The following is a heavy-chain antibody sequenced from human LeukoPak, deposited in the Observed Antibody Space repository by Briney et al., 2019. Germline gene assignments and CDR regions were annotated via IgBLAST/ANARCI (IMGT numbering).Heavy chain of an antibody. CDR1: GGYITYYS. J-gene: IGHJ5*02. CDR2: VYHTGSA. V-gene: IGHV4-59*01. CDR3: ARDGVNYYGSGNWFDP. D-gene: IGHD3-10*01. Sequence: SETLSLTCTVSGGYITYYSWSWLRQPPGRRLEWIGHVYHTGSANFNPSLKSRVTISVDTSKNQFSLSLTSVTAADTAVYYCARDGVNYYGSGNWFDPWGQGSLVTVSS.